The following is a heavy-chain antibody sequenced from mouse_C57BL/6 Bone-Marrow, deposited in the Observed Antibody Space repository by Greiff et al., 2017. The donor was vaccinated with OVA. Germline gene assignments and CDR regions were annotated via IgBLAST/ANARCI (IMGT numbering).Heavy chain of an antibody. V-gene: IGHV14-4*01. Sequence: VQLQQSGAELVRPGASVKLSCTASGFNIKDDYMHWVKQRPEQGLEWIGWIDPENGDTEYASKFQGKATITADTSSNTAYLQLSSLTSEDTAVYDCTTGDLFAYWGQGTLVTVSA. J-gene: IGHJ3*01. CDR2: IDPENGDT. D-gene: IGHD2-13*01. CDR1: GFNIKDDY. CDR3: TTGDLFAY.